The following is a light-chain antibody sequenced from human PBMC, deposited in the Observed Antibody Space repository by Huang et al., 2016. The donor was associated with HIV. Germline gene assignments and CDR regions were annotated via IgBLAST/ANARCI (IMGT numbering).Light chain of an antibody. CDR3: MQGTHWPPIT. CDR2: KIY. CDR1: QSLIYSDGNTY. Sequence: DVVLTQSPLSLPVTLGQPASISCWSSQSLIYSDGNTYLSWFQQRPGQSPRRLIYKIYNRDSGVPDRFSGSGSGSDFTLKISKVEAEDVAVYYCMQGTHWPPITFGQGTRLEI. J-gene: IGKJ5*01. V-gene: IGKV2-30*01.